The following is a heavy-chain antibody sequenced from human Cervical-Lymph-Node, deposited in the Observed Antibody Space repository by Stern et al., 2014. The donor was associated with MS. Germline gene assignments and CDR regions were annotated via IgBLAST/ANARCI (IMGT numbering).Heavy chain of an antibody. CDR2: MNPNTGGT. J-gene: IGHJ5*02. CDR1: GYNFIAYY. CDR3: ARGVVEYSNSWADP. V-gene: IGHV1-2*02. D-gene: IGHD6-13*01. Sequence: QVQLVQSGAEVKKSGASVKVSCKTSGYNFIAYYMHWVRQAPGQGPEWVGWMNPNTGGTQYAKRFQGRVAMTGDPSIRTAYMELTGLTSDDTAVYYCARGVVEYSNSWADPWGQGSLVTVS.